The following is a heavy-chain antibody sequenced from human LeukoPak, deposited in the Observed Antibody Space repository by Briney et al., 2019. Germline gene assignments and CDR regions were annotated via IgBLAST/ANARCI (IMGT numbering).Heavy chain of an antibody. CDR3: ARVGRRGATLDYFDY. V-gene: IGHV1-18*01. Sequence: ASVKVSCKASGYTFTSYGISWVRQAPGQGLEWMGWTSAYNGNTNYAQKLQGRVTMTTDTSTSTAYMELRSLRSDDTAVYYCARVGRRGATLDYFDYWGQGTLVTVSS. D-gene: IGHD1-26*01. CDR1: GYTFTSYG. CDR2: TSAYNGNT. J-gene: IGHJ4*02.